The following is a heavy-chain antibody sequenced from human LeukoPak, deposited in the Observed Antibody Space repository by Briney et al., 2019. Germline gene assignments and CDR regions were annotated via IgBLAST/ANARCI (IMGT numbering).Heavy chain of an antibody. V-gene: IGHV3-7*01. D-gene: IGHD3-10*01. J-gene: IGHJ5*01. CDR1: GFAFSNFW. CDR2: IKQNGSEE. Sequence: GGSLRLSCTASGFAFSNFWMSWVRQAPGKGLEGVANIKQNGSEETYIDSVKGRFTISRDNSKNPLYLQMNSLRDEDTAVYYCARDDLRAAKTMGPWFDSWGQGTLVTVSS. CDR3: ARDDLRAAKTMGPWFDS.